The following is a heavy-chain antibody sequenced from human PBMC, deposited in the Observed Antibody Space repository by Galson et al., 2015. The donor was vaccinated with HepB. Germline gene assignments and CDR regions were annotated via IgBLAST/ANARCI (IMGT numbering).Heavy chain of an antibody. D-gene: IGHD2-21*02. Sequence: SLRLSCAASGFTFSGSTMHWVRQASGKGLEWVGRIKSKTNNYATAYAASVKGRFTISRDDSKNTAYLQMNSLETEDTAVYFCACDGDLNSWGLGTLVTVSS. CDR3: ACDGDLNS. CDR2: IKSKTNNYAT. CDR1: GFTFSGST. V-gene: IGHV3-73*01. J-gene: IGHJ5*02.